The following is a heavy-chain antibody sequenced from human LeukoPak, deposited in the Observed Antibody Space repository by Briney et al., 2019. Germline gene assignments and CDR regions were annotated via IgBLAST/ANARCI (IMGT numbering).Heavy chain of an antibody. V-gene: IGHV3-21*01. CDR3: ARDPPLGSCSTISCPHLDY. J-gene: IGHJ4*02. CDR2: ISSSSSFI. D-gene: IGHD2-2*01. Sequence: NSGGSLRLSCAASGFTFSRYSMNWVRQAPGKGLEWVPSISSSSSFIYYADSVKGRFTISRDNAKNSLYLQMNSLRAEDTAVYYCARDPPLGSCSTISCPHLDYWGQGTLVTVSS. CDR1: GFTFSRYS.